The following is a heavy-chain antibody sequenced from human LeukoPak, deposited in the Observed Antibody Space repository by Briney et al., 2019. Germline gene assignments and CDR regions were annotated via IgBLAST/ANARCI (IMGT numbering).Heavy chain of an antibody. D-gene: IGHD2-8*01. V-gene: IGHV1-2*06. CDR2: INPNSGGT. Sequence: GASVKVSCKASGYTFTGYYMHWVRQAPGQGLEWMGRINPNSGGTNYAQKFQGRVTMTRDTSISTAYMELSRLRSDDTAVYYCARDPTGYCTNGVCYIAAYYMDVWGKGTTVTVSS. CDR1: GYTFTGYY. J-gene: IGHJ6*03. CDR3: ARDPTGYCTNGVCYIAAYYMDV.